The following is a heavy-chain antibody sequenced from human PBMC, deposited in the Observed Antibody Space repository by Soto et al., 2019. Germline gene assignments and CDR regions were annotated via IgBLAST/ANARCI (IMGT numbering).Heavy chain of an antibody. CDR3: ARGAIRSNYYGSGSYQEGHYYFDY. Sequence: GGSLRLSCAASGFTFSSYDMHWVRQATGKGLEWVSAIGTAGDTYYPGSVKGRFNISRENAKNSLYLQMNSLRAGETAVYYCARGAIRSNYYGSGSYQEGHYYFDYWGQGTLVTVSS. CDR2: IGTAGDT. CDR1: GFTFSSYD. D-gene: IGHD3-10*01. J-gene: IGHJ4*02. V-gene: IGHV3-13*01.